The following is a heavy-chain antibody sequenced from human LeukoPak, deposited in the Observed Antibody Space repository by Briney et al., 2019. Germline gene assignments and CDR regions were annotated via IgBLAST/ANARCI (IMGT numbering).Heavy chain of an antibody. V-gene: IGHV3-7*01. CDR1: GFTFISYW. J-gene: IGHJ5*02. Sequence: GGSLRLSCAASGFTFISYWMSWVRQAPGKGLDWVANIKQDGSEKYYVDSVKGRFTISRDNAKNSLYLQMNSLRAEDTAVYYCARPPLLRAAAIRMTNNWFDPWGQGTLVTVSS. CDR2: IKQDGSEK. D-gene: IGHD6-13*01. CDR3: ARPPLLRAAAIRMTNNWFDP.